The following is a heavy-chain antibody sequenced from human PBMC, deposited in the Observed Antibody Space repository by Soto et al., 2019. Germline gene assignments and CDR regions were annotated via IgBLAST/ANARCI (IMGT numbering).Heavy chain of an antibody. CDR1: GGSISSGGYY. CDR3: AMLDYGDAGYFDY. CDR2: IYYSGST. J-gene: IGHJ4*02. D-gene: IGHD4-17*01. Sequence: QVQLQESGPGLVKPSQTLSLTCTVSGGSISSGGYYWSWIRQHPGKGLEWIGYIYYSGSTYYNPSLQSRVNISVDTSKNQFSLKLRSVTAAYTAVYYCAMLDYGDAGYFDYWGQVTLVTV. V-gene: IGHV4-31*03.